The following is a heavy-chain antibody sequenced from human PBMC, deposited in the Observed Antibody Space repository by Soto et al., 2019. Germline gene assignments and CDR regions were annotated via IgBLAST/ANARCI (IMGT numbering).Heavy chain of an antibody. J-gene: IGHJ1*01. V-gene: IGHV4-61*01. CDR1: SGSVNSGTYY. D-gene: IGHD3-16*01. Sequence: QVQLQESGPGLVKPSETLSLTCTVSSGSVNSGTYYWNWIRQPPGKGLEWLGYIFYSGNTNYKPSVRSRVTISVDTPRNQFSLKLSSVTAADTAVYYCARSYTLMVAALGEWGQGTLVTVSS. CDR3: ARSYTLMVAALGE. CDR2: IFYSGNT.